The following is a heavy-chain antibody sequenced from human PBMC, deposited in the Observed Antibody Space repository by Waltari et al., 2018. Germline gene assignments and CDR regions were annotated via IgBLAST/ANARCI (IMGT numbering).Heavy chain of an antibody. V-gene: IGHV4-34*01. CDR1: GGSFSGYY. D-gene: IGHD6-13*01. Sequence: VQLQQWGAGLLKPSETLSLPCAVYGGSFSGYYWSWIRQPPGKGLEWIGEINHSGSTNYNPSLKSRVTISVDTSKNQFSLKLSSVTAADTAVYYCARGGYSDFDYWGQGTLVTVSS. J-gene: IGHJ4*02. CDR3: ARGGYSDFDY. CDR2: INHSGST.